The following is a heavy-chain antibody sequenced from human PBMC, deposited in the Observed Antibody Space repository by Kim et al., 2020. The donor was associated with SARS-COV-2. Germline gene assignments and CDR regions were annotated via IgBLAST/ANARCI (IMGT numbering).Heavy chain of an antibody. D-gene: IGHD2-15*01. J-gene: IGHJ4*02. V-gene: IGHV2-5*01. CDR3: AHGGWPQVLFDY. Sequence: RYSPSLKSRLTITKDTSKNQVVLTMTNMDPVDTATYYCAHGGWPQVLFDYWGQGTLVTVSS.